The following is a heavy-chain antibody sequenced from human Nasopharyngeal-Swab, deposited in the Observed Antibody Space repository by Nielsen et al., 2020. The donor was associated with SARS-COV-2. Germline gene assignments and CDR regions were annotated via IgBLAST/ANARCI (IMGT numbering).Heavy chain of an antibody. CDR2: ITSGNSV. CDR1: GFTFSPYT. Sequence: GESLKISCATSGFTFSPYTMTWVRQAPGKGLQWISYITSGNSVQYAESVRGRFTISRDNAKNSLYLQMNSLTAENKAVYYCARERGGGYGDYWVQGTLITVSS. D-gene: IGHD5-12*01. J-gene: IGHJ4*02. CDR3: ARERGGGYGDY. V-gene: IGHV3-21*05.